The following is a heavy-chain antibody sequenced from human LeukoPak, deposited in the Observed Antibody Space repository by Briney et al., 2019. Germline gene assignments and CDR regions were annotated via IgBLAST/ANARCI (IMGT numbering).Heavy chain of an antibody. V-gene: IGHV3-48*03. CDR1: GFTFSSYE. J-gene: IGHJ4*02. D-gene: IGHD3-22*01. CDR2: ISSSGSTI. Sequence: GGSPRLSCAASGFTFSSYEMNWVRQAPGKGLEWVSYISSSGSTIYYADSVKGRFTISRDNAKNSLYLQMNSLRAEDTAVYYCARVVGGYYDSSGYRFDYWGQGTLVTVSS. CDR3: ARVVGGYYDSSGYRFDY.